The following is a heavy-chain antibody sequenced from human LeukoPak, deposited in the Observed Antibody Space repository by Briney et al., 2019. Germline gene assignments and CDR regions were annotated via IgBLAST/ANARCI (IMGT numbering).Heavy chain of an antibody. V-gene: IGHV3-23*01. CDR3: AKDSIVVVPAAIGY. D-gene: IGHD2-2*02. CDR1: GFTFSSYA. CDR2: ISGSGGST. Sequence: GGSLRLSCAASGFTFSSYAMSWVRQAPGNGLEWVSAISGSGGSTYYADSVKGRFTISRDNSKNTLYLQMNSLRAEDTAVYYCAKDSIVVVPAAIGYWGQGTLVTVSS. J-gene: IGHJ4*02.